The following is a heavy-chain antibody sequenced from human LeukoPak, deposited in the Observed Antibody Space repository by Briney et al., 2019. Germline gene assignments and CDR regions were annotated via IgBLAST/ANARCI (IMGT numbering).Heavy chain of an antibody. CDR3: ARGYWNFGL. Sequence: PGGSLRLSCVASGFSISNYWMTWVRQAPGKGLEWVANIKQDGSEKNYVDSVKGRFTSSRDNTKNSLYLQMNRLRAEDTAVYYCARGYWNFGLWGRGTQVTASS. J-gene: IGHJ2*01. CDR2: IKQDGSEK. CDR1: GFSISNYW. V-gene: IGHV3-7*01.